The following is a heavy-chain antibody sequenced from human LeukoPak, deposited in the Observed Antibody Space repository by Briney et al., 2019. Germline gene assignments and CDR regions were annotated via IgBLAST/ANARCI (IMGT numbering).Heavy chain of an antibody. CDR2: IYYSGST. D-gene: IGHD3-16*02. J-gene: IGHJ4*02. CDR3: ARVESITFGGVIGDFDY. V-gene: IGHV4-31*03. Sequence: SEALSLTCTVSGGSISSGGYYWSWIRQHPGKGLEWIGYIYYSGSTYYNPSLKSRVTISVDTSKNQFSLKLSPVTAADTAVYYCARVESITFGGVIGDFDYWGQGTLVTVSS. CDR1: GGSISSGGYY.